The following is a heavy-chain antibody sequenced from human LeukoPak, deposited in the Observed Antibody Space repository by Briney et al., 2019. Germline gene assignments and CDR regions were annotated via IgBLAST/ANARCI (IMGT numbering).Heavy chain of an antibody. D-gene: IGHD5-24*01. V-gene: IGHV3-21*01. J-gene: IGHJ5*02. Sequence: GGSLRLSCAASGFTFSSYSMNWVRQAPGKGLEWVSSISSSSSYIYYADSVKGRFTISRDNAKNSLYLQMNSLRAEDTAVYYCARDIREMATFGEFDPWGRGTLVTVSS. CDR1: GFTFSSYS. CDR3: ARDIREMATFGEFDP. CDR2: ISSSSSYI.